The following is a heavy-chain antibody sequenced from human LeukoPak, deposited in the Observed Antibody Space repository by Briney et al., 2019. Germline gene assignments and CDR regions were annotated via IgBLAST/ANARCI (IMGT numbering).Heavy chain of an antibody. J-gene: IGHJ4*02. CDR2: IYKSGST. CDR1: GGSIRSGSYY. D-gene: IGHD6-13*01. V-gene: IGHV4-61*01. Sequence: SETLSLTCNVSGGSIRSGSYYWSWIRQPPGKGLEWIGNIYKSGSTNYNPSLESRVTMSVDTSKDQFSLKLNSVTAADTAVYYCARANLAAAGTSSSYHFDYWGQGTLVTVSS. CDR3: ARANLAAAGTSSSYHFDY.